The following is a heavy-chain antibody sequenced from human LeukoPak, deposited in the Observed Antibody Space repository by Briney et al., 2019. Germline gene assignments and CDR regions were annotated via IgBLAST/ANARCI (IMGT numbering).Heavy chain of an antibody. CDR1: GGSFSGYY. CDR3: ARAFVGEFDY. J-gene: IGHJ4*02. Sequence: SETLSLTCAVYGGSFSGYYWSWIRQPPGKGLEWIGEINHSGSTNYNPSLKSRVTISVDTSKNQFPLKLSSVTAADTAVYYCARAFVGEFDYWGQGTLVTVSS. CDR2: INHSGST. D-gene: IGHD3-16*01. V-gene: IGHV4-34*01.